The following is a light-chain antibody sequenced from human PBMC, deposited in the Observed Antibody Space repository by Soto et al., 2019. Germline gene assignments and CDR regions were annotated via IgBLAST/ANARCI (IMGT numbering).Light chain of an antibody. J-gene: IGKJ1*01. Sequence: DIQMTQSPSALSASVGDRVTSTCRASQSISTRLAWYKQKPGKAPKFLIYDGSSLESGVPSRFSGSGSGTEFTLTISSLQPDDFATYYCQQYNSYWTFGQGTTVDIK. CDR2: DGS. CDR3: QQYNSYWT. V-gene: IGKV1-5*01. CDR1: QSISTR.